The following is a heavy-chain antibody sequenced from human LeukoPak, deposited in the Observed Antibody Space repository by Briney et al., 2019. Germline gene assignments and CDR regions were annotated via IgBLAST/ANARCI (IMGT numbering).Heavy chain of an antibody. Sequence: SVKVSCKASGGTFSSYAIIWVRQAPGQGLEWMGRIIPILGIANYAQKFQGRVTITADKSTSTAYMELSSLRSEDTAVYYCARVRGYYYDSSGYYGFDYWGQGTLVTVSS. V-gene: IGHV1-69*04. CDR1: GGTFSSYA. J-gene: IGHJ4*02. CDR2: IIPILGIA. D-gene: IGHD3-22*01. CDR3: ARVRGYYYDSSGYYGFDY.